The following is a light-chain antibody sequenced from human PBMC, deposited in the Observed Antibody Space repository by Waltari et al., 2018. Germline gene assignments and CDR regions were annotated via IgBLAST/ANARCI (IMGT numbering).Light chain of an antibody. CDR1: QSINTW. J-gene: IGKJ3*01. CDR3: QQYHSLPFT. CDR2: KAS. V-gene: IGKV1-5*03. Sequence: DIQMTQSPSTLSASVGDRVTMPCRASQSINTWLAWYQQKPGKAPKVLIYKASNLESGVPSKFSGRGSGTEFTLTISSLQPDDFAIYYCQQYHSLPFTFGPGTKVDVK.